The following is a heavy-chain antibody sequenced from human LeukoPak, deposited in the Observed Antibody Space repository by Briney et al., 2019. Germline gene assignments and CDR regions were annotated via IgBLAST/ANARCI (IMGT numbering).Heavy chain of an antibody. Sequence: SETLSLTCTVSGGSISSYYWSWIRQPPGKGLEWIGYIYYSGSTNYNPSLKSRVTISVDTSRNQFSLELSSVTAADTAVYYCARHFAFSYYYMDVWGKGTTVTVSS. V-gene: IGHV4-59*08. CDR2: IYYSGST. CDR1: GGSISSYY. J-gene: IGHJ6*03. CDR3: ARHFAFSYYYMDV.